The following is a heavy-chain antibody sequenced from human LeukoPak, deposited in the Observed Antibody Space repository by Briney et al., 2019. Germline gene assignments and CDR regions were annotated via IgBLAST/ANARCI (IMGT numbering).Heavy chain of an antibody. V-gene: IGHV5-10-1*01. Sequence: GESLKISCKGSGYSFTSYWISWVRQMPGKGLEWMGRIDPSDFYTNYSPSFQGHVTISADKSISTAYLQWSSLKASDTAMYYCARRISSWYSGWYFDLWGRGTLVTVSS. J-gene: IGHJ2*01. CDR3: ARRISSWYSGWYFDL. CDR1: GYSFTSYW. CDR2: IDPSDFYT. D-gene: IGHD6-13*01.